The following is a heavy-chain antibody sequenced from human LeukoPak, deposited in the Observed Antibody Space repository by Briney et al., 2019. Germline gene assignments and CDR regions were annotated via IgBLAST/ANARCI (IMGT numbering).Heavy chain of an antibody. CDR3: ARRRPAPMVNLEEDVQYYMDV. CDR1: GGSLSDDY. D-gene: IGHD5-18*01. V-gene: IGHV4-59*08. CDR2: INYGGST. Sequence: PSETLSLTCSVSGGSLSDDYWSWIRQPPGKALERIGYINYGGSTNYNPSLKSRVTMSVDTSKNQFSLNLNSVSAADTAVYHCARRRPAPMVNLEEDVQYYMDVWGSGTTVTVSS. J-gene: IGHJ6*03.